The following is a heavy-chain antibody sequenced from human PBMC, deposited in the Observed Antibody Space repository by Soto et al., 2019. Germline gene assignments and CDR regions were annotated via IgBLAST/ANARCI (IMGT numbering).Heavy chain of an antibody. CDR1: GYNFATYW. Sequence: PGESLKISCKGSGYNFATYWIGWVRQMPGKGLEWMGIIYPHDSDTRYSPSFQGQVTISADESISTAYLQWSSLRASDTAIYYCARRLDNTLDFWGQGTLVTVS. V-gene: IGHV5-51*01. D-gene: IGHD1-20*01. CDR3: ARRLDNTLDF. J-gene: IGHJ4*02. CDR2: IYPHDSDT.